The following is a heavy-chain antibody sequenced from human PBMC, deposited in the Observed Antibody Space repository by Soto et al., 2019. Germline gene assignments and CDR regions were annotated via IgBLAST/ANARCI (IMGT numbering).Heavy chain of an antibody. Sequence: EVQLLESGGGLVQPGGSLRLSCAASGFTFSSYAMSWVRQAPGKGLEWVSAISGSGGSTYYADSVKGRFTISRDNSKNTLYLQMNSLRAEDTAVYYCAKDDSSSWPNYYYYYGMDVWGQGTTVTVSS. CDR1: GFTFSSYA. CDR3: AKDDSSSWPNYYYYYGMDV. D-gene: IGHD6-13*01. J-gene: IGHJ6*02. CDR2: ISGSGGST. V-gene: IGHV3-23*01.